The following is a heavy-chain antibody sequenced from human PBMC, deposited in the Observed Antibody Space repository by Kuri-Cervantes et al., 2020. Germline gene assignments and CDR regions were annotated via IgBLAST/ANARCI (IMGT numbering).Heavy chain of an antibody. CDR1: GFTFSSYG. D-gene: IGHD5-12*01. Sequence: GGSLRLSCAASGFTFSSYGMCWVRQAPGKGLEWVANINQDGSETYYVDSLKGRFTISRDNAKNSLYLQMDSPRAEDTAVYYCARDPVDIVATPPGCWGQGTLVTVSS. CDR3: ARDPVDIVATPPGC. V-gene: IGHV3-7*03. CDR2: INQDGSET. J-gene: IGHJ4*02.